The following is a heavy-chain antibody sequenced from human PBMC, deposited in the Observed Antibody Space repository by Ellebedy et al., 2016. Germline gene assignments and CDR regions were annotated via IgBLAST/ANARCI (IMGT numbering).Heavy chain of an antibody. V-gene: IGHV1-18*01. D-gene: IGHD2-21*02. CDR2: ISAYNGNT. Sequence: ASVKVSXKASGYTFTSYGISWVRQAPGQGLEWMGWISAYNGNTNYAQKFQGRVTMTRDTSISTAYMELSRLRSDDTAVYYCAREHTLSYCGGDCYYFDYWGQGTLVTVSS. CDR1: GYTFTSYG. J-gene: IGHJ4*02. CDR3: AREHTLSYCGGDCYYFDY.